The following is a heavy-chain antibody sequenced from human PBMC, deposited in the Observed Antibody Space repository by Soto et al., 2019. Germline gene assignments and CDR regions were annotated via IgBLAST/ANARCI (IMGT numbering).Heavy chain of an antibody. V-gene: IGHV1-46*01. J-gene: IGHJ4*02. CDR2: INPSGGST. CDR3: ARRRGRDFDY. Sequence: QVQLVQSGAEVKKAGASVKVSCKASGYTFTLYYMHWVRQAPGQGLEWMGIINPSGGSTSYTQKFQSRVTMTRDTSTSTVYMELSSLRYEDTAVYYCARRRGRDFDYWGQGTLVTVSS. CDR1: GYTFTLYY.